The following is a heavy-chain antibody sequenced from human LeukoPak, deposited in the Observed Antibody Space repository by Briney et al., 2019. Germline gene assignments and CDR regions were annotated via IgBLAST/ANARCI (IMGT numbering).Heavy chain of an antibody. CDR1: GFTFSSYS. CDR3: ARDKGLTYYYYYMDV. J-gene: IGHJ6*03. D-gene: IGHD2-21*01. Sequence: GGSLRLSCAASGFTFSSYSMNWVRQAPGKGLEWVSYISSSSSTIYYADSVKGRFTISRDNAKNTLYLQMNSLRAEDTAVYYCARDKGLTYYYYYMDVWGKGTTVTISS. V-gene: IGHV3-48*04. CDR2: ISSSSSTI.